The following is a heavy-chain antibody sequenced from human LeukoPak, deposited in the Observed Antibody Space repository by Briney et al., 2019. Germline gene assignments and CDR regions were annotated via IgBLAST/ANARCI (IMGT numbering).Heavy chain of an antibody. V-gene: IGHV4-34*01. D-gene: IGHD6-13*01. CDR1: GGSFSGYY. CDR3: ARGRKELVPDY. J-gene: IGHJ4*02. Sequence: SETLSLTCAVYGGSFSGYYWSWIRQPPGKGLEWIGEINHSGSTNYNPSLKSRVTISVDTSKNQFSLKLSSVTAADTAVYYYARGRKELVPDYWGQGTLVTVSS. CDR2: INHSGST.